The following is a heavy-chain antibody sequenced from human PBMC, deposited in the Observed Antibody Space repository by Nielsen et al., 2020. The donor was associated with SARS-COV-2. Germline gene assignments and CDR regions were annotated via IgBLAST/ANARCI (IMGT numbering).Heavy chain of an antibody. CDR1: GFTFSSYA. V-gene: IGHV3-30*04. J-gene: IGHJ4*02. CDR3: AKEERMLDTAMVTVDY. CDR2: ISYDGSNK. Sequence: GESLNISCAASGFTFSSYAMHWVRQAPGKGLEWVAVISYDGSNKYYADSVKGRFTISRDNSKNTLYLQMNSLRAEDTAVYYCAKEERMLDTAMVTVDYWGQGTLVTVSS. D-gene: IGHD5-18*01.